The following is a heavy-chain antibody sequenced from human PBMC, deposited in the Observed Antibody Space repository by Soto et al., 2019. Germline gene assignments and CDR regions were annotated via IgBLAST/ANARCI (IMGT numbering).Heavy chain of an antibody. V-gene: IGHV1-69*01. D-gene: IGHD3-3*01. CDR2: IIPIFGTA. CDR3: ARSPRYYEFSYNNYYYGMDV. J-gene: IGHJ6*02. Sequence: QVQLVQSGAEVKKPGSSVKVSCKASGGTFSSYAISWVRQAPGQGLEWMGGIIPIFGTANYAQKFQGRVTITADESTSTDYMELSSLRSEDTAVYYCARSPRYYEFSYNNYYYGMDVWGQGTTVTVSS. CDR1: GGTFSSYA.